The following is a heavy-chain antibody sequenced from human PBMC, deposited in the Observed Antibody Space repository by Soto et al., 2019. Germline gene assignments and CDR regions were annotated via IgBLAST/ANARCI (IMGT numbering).Heavy chain of an antibody. V-gene: IGHV1-8*01. CDR2: MNPNSGNT. CDR1: GYTFTSYD. CDR3: ARIVVVPAAIRRRSYYYGMDV. J-gene: IGHJ6*02. Sequence: QVQLVQSGAEVKKPGASVKVSCKASGYTFTSYDINWVRQATGQGLEWMGWMNPNSGNTGYAQKFQGRVTMTRNNSISTAYMELSSLRSEDTAVYYCARIVVVPAAIRRRSYYYGMDVWGQGTTVTVSS. D-gene: IGHD2-2*01.